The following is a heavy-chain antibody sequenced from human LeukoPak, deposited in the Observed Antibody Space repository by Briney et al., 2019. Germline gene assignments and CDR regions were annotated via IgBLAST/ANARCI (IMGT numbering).Heavy chain of an antibody. J-gene: IGHJ4*02. CDR1: GGSISSYY. V-gene: IGHV4-59*08. D-gene: IGHD2-2*01. CDR3: ARVVENTYAKIFDY. CDR2: IYYSGST. Sequence: SETLSLTCTVSGGSISSYYWSWIRQPPGKGLEWIGYIYYSGSTNYNPSLKSRVTISVDTSKNQFSLKLSSVTAADTAVYYCARVVENTYAKIFDYGGQGPRVPVSS.